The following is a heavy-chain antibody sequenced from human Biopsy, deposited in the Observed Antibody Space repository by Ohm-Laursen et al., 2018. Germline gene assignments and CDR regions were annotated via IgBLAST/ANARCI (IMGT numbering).Heavy chain of an antibody. V-gene: IGHV3-53*01. CDR2: IFAGGGRT. D-gene: IGHD3-10*01. Sequence: SLRLSCAASGLSIGTNYMTWVRQAPGKGLDWVSIIFAGGGRTYYADSVKGRFTISRGISENTVSLQMNSLRAEDTAVYYCARTIMVGGVILNYFDYWGQGTLVTVSS. CDR3: ARTIMVGGVILNYFDY. J-gene: IGHJ4*02. CDR1: GLSIGTNY.